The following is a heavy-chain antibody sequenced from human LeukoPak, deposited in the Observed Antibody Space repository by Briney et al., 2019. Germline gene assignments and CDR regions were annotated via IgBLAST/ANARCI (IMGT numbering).Heavy chain of an antibody. V-gene: IGHV4-31*03. CDR3: ARDSSGWSSVDY. D-gene: IGHD6-19*01. CDR2: IYDSGST. CDR1: GGSISSGNYY. Sequence: PSQTLSLTCNVSGGSISSGNYYWSWIRQHPGKGLEWIGYIYDSGSTHYNPSLKSRVTISADTSKNQFSLNMSSVTAADTAVYYCARDSSGWSSVDYWGQGTLVTVS. J-gene: IGHJ4*02.